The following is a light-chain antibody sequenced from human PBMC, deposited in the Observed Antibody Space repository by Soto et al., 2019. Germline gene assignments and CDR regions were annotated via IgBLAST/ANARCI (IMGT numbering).Light chain of an antibody. Sequence: QSVLTQPPSASGSPGQSVTVSCTGTSSDVGGYNYVSWYQQHPGKAPKLMIYEVDKRPSGVPDRFAGSKSGTTASLTVSGRQADDEADYYCSSDANNRDVLFGGGPKLTVL. V-gene: IGLV2-8*01. CDR2: EVD. CDR1: SSDVGGYNY. CDR3: SSDANNRDVL. J-gene: IGLJ2*01.